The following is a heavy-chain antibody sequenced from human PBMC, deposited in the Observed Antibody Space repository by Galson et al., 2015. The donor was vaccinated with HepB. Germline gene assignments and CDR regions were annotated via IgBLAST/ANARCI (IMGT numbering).Heavy chain of an antibody. CDR2: ISGSSSTI. J-gene: IGHJ4*02. CDR1: GFTFSSYS. D-gene: IGHD6-13*01. V-gene: IGHV3-48*04. Sequence: SLRLSCAASGFTFSSYSMNWVRQAPGKGLEWVSYISGSSSTIYYADSVKGRFTISRDNAKNSLYLQMNSLRAEDTAVYYCARDRGSSWATHFDCWGQGTLVTVSS. CDR3: ARDRGSSWATHFDC.